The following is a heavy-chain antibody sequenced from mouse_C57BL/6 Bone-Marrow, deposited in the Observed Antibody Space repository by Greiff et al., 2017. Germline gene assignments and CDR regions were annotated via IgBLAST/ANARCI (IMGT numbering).Heavy chain of an antibody. CDR1: GYAFTNYL. CDR3: ARVDYYGSSYDY. V-gene: IGHV1-54*01. CDR2: INPGSGGT. Sequence: VQLQQSGAELVRPGTSVKVSCKASGYAFTNYLIEWVKQRPGQGLEWIGVINPGSGGTNCNEKFKGKATLTADKSSSTAYMQLSSLTSEDSAVYFCARVDYYGSSYDYWGQGTTLTVSS. D-gene: IGHD1-1*01. J-gene: IGHJ2*01.